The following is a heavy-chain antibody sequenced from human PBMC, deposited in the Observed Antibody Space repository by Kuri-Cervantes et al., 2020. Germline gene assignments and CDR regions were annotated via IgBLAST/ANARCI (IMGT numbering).Heavy chain of an antibody. J-gene: IGHJ5*02. CDR1: GGSISSSSYY. CDR2: IYYSGST. CDR3: ARVSSSSYWFDP. Sequence: GSLRLSCTVSGGSISSSSYYWGWIRQPPGKGLEWIGSIYYSGSTYYNPSLKSRVTISVDRSKNQFSLKLSSVTAADTAVYYCARVSSSSYWFDPWGQGTLVTVSS. V-gene: IGHV4-39*07. D-gene: IGHD6-13*01.